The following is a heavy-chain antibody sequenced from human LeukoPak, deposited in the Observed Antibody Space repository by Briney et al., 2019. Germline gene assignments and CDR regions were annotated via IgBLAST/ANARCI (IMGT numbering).Heavy chain of an antibody. V-gene: IGHV3-33*06. D-gene: IGHD1-7*01. CDR1: GFTFSSYG. J-gene: IGHJ6*03. CDR2: IWYDGSNK. Sequence: PGRSLRLSCAASGFTFSSYGMHWVRQAPGKGLEWVAVIWYDGSNKYYADSVKGRFTISRDNSKNTLYLQMNSLRAEDTAVYYCAKGAITRTIYYYYYMDVWGKGTTVTVSS. CDR3: AKGAITRTIYYYYYMDV.